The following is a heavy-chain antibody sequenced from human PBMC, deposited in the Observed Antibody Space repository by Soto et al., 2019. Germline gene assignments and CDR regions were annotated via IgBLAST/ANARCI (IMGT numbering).Heavy chain of an antibody. CDR2: INHSGST. CDR1: GGSFSGYY. CDR3: ARAQLYSSGWYTRYYYYGMDV. J-gene: IGHJ6*02. D-gene: IGHD6-19*01. Sequence: PSGTLSLTCAVYGGSFSGYYWSWIRQPPGKGLEWIGEINHSGSTNYNPSLKSRVTISVDTSKNQFSLKLSSVTAADTAVYYCARAQLYSSGWYTRYYYYGMDVWGQGTTVTVSS. V-gene: IGHV4-34*01.